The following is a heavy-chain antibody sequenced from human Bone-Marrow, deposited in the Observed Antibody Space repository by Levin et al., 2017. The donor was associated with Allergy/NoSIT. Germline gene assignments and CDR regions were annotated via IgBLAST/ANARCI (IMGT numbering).Heavy chain of an antibody. CDR2: IRSKAYGGTT. CDR3: TRGQELTLDY. J-gene: IGHJ4*02. CDR1: GFTFGDYA. V-gene: IGHV3-49*04. Sequence: GGSLRLSCTASGFTFGDYAMSWVRQAPGKGLEWVGFIRSKAYGGTTEYAASVKGRFTISRDDSKSIAYLQMNSLKTEDTAVYYCTRGQELTLDYWGQGTLVTVSS. D-gene: IGHD1-1*01.